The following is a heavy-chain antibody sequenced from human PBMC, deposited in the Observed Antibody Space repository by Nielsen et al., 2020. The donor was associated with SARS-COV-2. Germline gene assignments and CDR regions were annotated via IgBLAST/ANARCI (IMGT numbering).Heavy chain of an antibody. CDR3: AKDIRRYFVLYYYYGMDV. Sequence: SLKISCAAAGITFDDYAVHWVRQAPGKGLEWVASISWNSGSIGYADSVKGRFSISRDNAKNSVYLQMNSLRADDTALYYCAKDIRRYFVLYYYYGMDVWGQGTTVTVSS. CDR2: ISWNSGSI. CDR1: GITFDDYA. D-gene: IGHD3-9*01. V-gene: IGHV3-9*01. J-gene: IGHJ6*02.